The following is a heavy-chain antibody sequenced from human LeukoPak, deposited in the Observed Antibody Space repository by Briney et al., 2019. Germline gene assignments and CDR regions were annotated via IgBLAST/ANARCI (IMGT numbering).Heavy chain of an antibody. Sequence: SETLSLTCTVSGGSISSGSYYWSWLRQPAGKGLEWIGRIYTSGSTNYNPSLKSRVTISVDTSKNQFSLKLSSVTAADTAVYYCARVLRFFTPSYMDVWGKGTTVTVSS. V-gene: IGHV4-61*02. CDR3: ARVLRFFTPSYMDV. J-gene: IGHJ6*03. D-gene: IGHD3-3*01. CDR1: GGSISSGSYY. CDR2: IYTSGST.